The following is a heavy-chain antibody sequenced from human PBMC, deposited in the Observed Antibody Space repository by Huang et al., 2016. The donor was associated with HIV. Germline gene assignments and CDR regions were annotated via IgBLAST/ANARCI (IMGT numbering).Heavy chain of an antibody. D-gene: IGHD2-15*01. Sequence: QVQLVESGGGVVQPGRSLRLSCAASGFMFSSSAMHWVRQAPGKGREGVAFISYDGSSKYYADSVKGRFTISRDNSKNTLYLQMYSLTTEDTAVYYCTKTPDRDYFDHWGQGALVTVSS. CDR1: GFMFSSSA. CDR2: ISYDGSSK. V-gene: IGHV3-30-3*02. J-gene: IGHJ4*02. CDR3: TKTPDRDYFDH.